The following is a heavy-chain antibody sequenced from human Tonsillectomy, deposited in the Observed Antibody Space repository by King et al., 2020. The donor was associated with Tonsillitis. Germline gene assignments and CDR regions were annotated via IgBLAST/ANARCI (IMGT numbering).Heavy chain of an antibody. CDR2: IKSKTDGGTT. CDR3: TTVPGYDSSGYYYVDY. CDR1: GFTFSNAW. D-gene: IGHD3-22*01. Sequence: VQLVESGGGLVKPGGSLRLSCAAAGFTFSNAWMSWVRQAPGKGLEWGGRIKSKTDGGTTDYAAPVKGRFTISRDDSNNTLYLQMNSRKTEDTAVYYCTTVPGYDSSGYYYVDYWGQGTLVTVSS. J-gene: IGHJ4*02. V-gene: IGHV3-15*01.